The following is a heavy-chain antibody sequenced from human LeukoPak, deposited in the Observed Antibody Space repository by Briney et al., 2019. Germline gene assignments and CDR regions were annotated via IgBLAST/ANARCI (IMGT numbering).Heavy chain of an antibody. CDR3: TRLVGDNSGYYGDY. J-gene: IGHJ4*02. V-gene: IGHV3-73*01. D-gene: IGHD3-22*01. CDR1: GFTFSSYA. CDR2: IRSKANNYAT. Sequence: GGSLRLSCAASGFTFSSYAMSWVRQASGKGLEWVGRIRSKANNYATAYAASVKGRFTISRDDSKNTAYLQMNSLKTEDTAVYYCTRLVGDNSGYYGDYWGQGTLVTVSS.